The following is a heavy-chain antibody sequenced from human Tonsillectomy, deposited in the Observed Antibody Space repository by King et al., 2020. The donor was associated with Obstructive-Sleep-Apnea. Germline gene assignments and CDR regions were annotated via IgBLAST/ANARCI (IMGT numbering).Heavy chain of an antibody. V-gene: IGHV4-59*08. CDR1: GGSISSYY. CDR2: IYYSGST. D-gene: IGHD4-23*01. CDR3: ARRDGNADAFDI. Sequence: VQLQESGPGLVKPSETLSLTCTVSGGSISSYYWSWFRQPPGKGRERIWYIYYSGSTNYNPSPKRRVTISVDTSKNQFSLKLSSVTAADTAVYYCARRDGNADAFDIWGQGTMVTVSS. J-gene: IGHJ3*02.